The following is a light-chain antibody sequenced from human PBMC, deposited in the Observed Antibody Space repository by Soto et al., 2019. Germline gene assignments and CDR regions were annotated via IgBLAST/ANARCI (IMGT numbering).Light chain of an antibody. J-gene: IGLJ1*01. V-gene: IGLV2-8*01. CDR2: EVV. Sequence: QSALTQPPSASGSPGQSVTISCTGTKSDIGVYDFVSWYQHHPGKAPRLIIYEVVQRPSGVPDRFSGSKSGNTASLTVSGLQAAEEADDFCKSYAGSNTYVFGSGTKLTVL. CDR1: KSDIGVYDF. CDR3: KSYAGSNTYV.